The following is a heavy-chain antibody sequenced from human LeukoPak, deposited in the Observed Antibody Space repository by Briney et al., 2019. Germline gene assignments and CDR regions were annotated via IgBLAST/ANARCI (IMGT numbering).Heavy chain of an antibody. CDR2: MYYSGST. CDR1: GGSITSSSYY. Sequence: SETLSLTCTVSGGSITSSSYYWARIRQPPGKGLEWIGSMYYSGSTYYNPSLKSRVTISVDTSKNQFSLKLSSVTAVDTAVYYCARHGGDSYVSYYLDYWGQGTLVAVSS. D-gene: IGHD5-18*01. CDR3: ARHGGDSYVSYYLDY. J-gene: IGHJ4*02. V-gene: IGHV4-39*01.